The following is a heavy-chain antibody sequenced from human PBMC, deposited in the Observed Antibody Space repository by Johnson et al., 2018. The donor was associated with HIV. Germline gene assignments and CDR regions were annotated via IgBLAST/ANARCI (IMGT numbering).Heavy chain of an antibody. CDR3: AREGYYSADAFDI. D-gene: IGHD3-22*01. Sequence: QVQLVESGGGLVQPGGSLRLSCEASGFSVSDHYMDWVRQAPGKGLEWVAFISYDGSNKYYADSVKGRFTSSRDNSKNTLYLQMNSLRAEDTAVYYCAREGYYSADAFDIWGQGTMVTVSS. V-gene: IGHV3-30-3*01. CDR2: ISYDGSNK. J-gene: IGHJ3*02. CDR1: GFSVSDHY.